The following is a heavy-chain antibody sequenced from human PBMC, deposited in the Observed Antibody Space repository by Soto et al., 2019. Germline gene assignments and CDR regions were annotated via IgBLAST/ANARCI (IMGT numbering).Heavy chain of an antibody. J-gene: IGHJ6*03. CDR1: GGSISSGGYY. CDR2: IYYSGST. Sequence: SETLSLTCTVSGGSISSGGYYWSWIRQHPGKGLERIGYIYYSGSTYYNPSLKSRVTISVDTSKNQFALKLSSVTAAVTAVYYRARHPHKYYYYYYMDVWGKGTTVTVSS. V-gene: IGHV4-31*03. CDR3: ARHPHKYYYYYYMDV.